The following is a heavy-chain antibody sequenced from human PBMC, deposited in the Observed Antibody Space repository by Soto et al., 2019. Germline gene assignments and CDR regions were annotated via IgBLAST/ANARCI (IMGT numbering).Heavy chain of an antibody. V-gene: IGHV4-30-4*01. J-gene: IGHJ4*02. CDR3: AREERIDGGTDY. CDR1: GGSISSGDYY. D-gene: IGHD2-15*01. CDR2: IYYSGST. Sequence: QVQLQESGPGLVKPSQTLSLTCTVSGGSISSGDYYWSWSRQPPGKGLECIGYIYYSGSTYYNPSLKSRVTISVDTSKTQFSLKLSSVTAADTAVYYCAREERIDGGTDYWGQGTLVTVSS.